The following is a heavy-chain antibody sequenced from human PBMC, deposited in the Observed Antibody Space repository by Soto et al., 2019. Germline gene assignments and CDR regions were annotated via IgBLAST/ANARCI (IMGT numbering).Heavy chain of an antibody. D-gene: IGHD3-3*01. V-gene: IGHV4-39*01. CDR3: ARLGGGITIFGVGSFYYYGMDV. Sequence: SETLSLTCTVSGGSISSSSYYWGWIRQPPGKGLEWIGSIYYSGSTYYNPSLKSRVTISVDTSKNQFSLKLSSVTAADTAVYYCARLGGGITIFGVGSFYYYGMDVWGQGTTVT. CDR1: GGSISSSSYY. J-gene: IGHJ6*02. CDR2: IYYSGST.